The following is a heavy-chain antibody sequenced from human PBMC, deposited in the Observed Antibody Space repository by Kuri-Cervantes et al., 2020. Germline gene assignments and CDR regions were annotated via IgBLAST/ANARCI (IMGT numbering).Heavy chain of an antibody. CDR1: GYTFTSYG. V-gene: IGHV1-18*01. Sequence: ASVKVSCKASGYTFTSYGISWVRQAPGQGLEWMGWISAYNGNTNYAQKLQGRVTMTTDTSTSTAYMELRSLRSDDTAVYYCARHPRARDYYYGSGRGRGAFDIWGQGTMVTVSS. D-gene: IGHD3-10*01. CDR3: ARHPRARDYYYGSGRGRGAFDI. CDR2: ISAYNGNT. J-gene: IGHJ3*02.